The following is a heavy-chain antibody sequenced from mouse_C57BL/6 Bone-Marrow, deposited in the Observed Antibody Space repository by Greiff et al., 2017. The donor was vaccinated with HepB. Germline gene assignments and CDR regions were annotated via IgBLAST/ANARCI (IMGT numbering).Heavy chain of an antibody. CDR3: ARQGNDGDY. V-gene: IGHV5-12*01. J-gene: IGHJ2*01. Sequence: EVQLVESGGGLVQPGGSLKLSCAASGFTFSDYYMYWVRQTPEKRLEWVAYISNGGGSTYYPDTVKGRFTISRDNAKNTLYLQMSRLKSEDTAMYYCARQGNDGDYWGQGTTLTVSS. D-gene: IGHD2-3*01. CDR2: ISNGGGST. CDR1: GFTFSDYY.